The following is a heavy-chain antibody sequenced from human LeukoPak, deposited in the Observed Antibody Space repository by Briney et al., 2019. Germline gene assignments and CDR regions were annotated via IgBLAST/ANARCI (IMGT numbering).Heavy chain of an antibody. CDR1: GFTFSSYG. Sequence: QSGGSLRLSCAASGFTFSSYGMHWVRQAPGKGLEWVAFIRYDGSNKYYADSVKGRFTISRDNSKNTLYLQMNSLRAEDTAVYYCANGGGARYCSSTSCYTEGDYWGQGTLVTVSS. J-gene: IGHJ4*02. CDR2: IRYDGSNK. D-gene: IGHD2-2*02. CDR3: ANGGGARYCSSTSCYTEGDY. V-gene: IGHV3-30*02.